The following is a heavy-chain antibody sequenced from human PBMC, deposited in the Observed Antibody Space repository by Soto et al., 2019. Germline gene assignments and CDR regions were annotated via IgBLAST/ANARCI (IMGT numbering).Heavy chain of an antibody. CDR2: FRTSGDGGTT. J-gene: IGHJ4*02. CDR1: GFTFSSYS. CDR3: AKKVNSGPGSQYFDY. D-gene: IGHD3-10*01. Sequence: XGSLAVSCSASGFTFSSYSMSWVRQAPGKGLEWVSGFRTSGDGGTTYYADSVKGRFTISRDNSKNMLFLQMNSLRAEDTAIYYCAKKVNSGPGSQYFDYWGQGTLVPVSP. V-gene: IGHV3-23*01.